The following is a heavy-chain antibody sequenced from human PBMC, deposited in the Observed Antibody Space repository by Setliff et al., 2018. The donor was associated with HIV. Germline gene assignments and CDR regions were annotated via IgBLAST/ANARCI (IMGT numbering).Heavy chain of an antibody. CDR2: INPNSGDI. CDR1: GGSFSSYG. Sequence: GASVKVSCKASGGSFSSYGLSWVRQAPGQGLEWMGWINPNSGDIKYAQKFQGRVTMTRDTSISTAYMELRRLRSDDTAVYYCARERSLITNRRYFDSWGQGTLVTVSS. D-gene: IGHD3-16*01. V-gene: IGHV1-2*02. CDR3: ARERSLITNRRYFDS. J-gene: IGHJ4*02.